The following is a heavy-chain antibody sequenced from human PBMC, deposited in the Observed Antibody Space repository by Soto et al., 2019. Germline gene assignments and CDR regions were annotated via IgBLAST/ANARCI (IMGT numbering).Heavy chain of an antibody. Sequence: GESLKISCKGSGYNFNIYWIVWVRQMPGKGLECMGIIYPGDSDTRYSPSFQGQVTISADRSINTAYLQWSSLKASDTAMYYCARLGAHFYPIRGYFDFCGQGALVTVSS. CDR2: IYPGDSDT. V-gene: IGHV5-51*01. CDR1: GYNFNIYW. J-gene: IGHJ4*02. CDR3: ARLGAHFYPIRGYFDF. D-gene: IGHD3-3*02.